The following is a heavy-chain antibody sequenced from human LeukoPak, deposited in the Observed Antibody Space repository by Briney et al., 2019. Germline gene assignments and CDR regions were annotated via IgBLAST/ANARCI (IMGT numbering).Heavy chain of an antibody. CDR2: ISFDGTNK. Sequence: GGSLRLSCEASGFXFSSYGIHWVRQAPGKGLEWLALISFDGTNKYYADSVKGRFTISRDNSKNTLYLQMNSLRAEDTAVYYCAKDRRLQLPFDYWGQGTLVTVSS. J-gene: IGHJ4*02. D-gene: IGHD5-24*01. CDR3: AKDRRLQLPFDY. CDR1: GFXFSSYG. V-gene: IGHV3-30*18.